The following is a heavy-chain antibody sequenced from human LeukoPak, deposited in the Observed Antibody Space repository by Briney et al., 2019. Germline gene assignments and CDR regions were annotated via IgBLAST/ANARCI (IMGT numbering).Heavy chain of an antibody. V-gene: IGHV1-46*01. Sequence: AASVKVSCKASGYTFTSYYMNWVRQAPGQGLEWMGIISPSGGTTSYAEKFQGRVSMTRDTSTSTVYMELSSLRSEDTAVYYCARCGTTCYANAFYIWGQGTMVTVSS. CDR3: ARCGTTCYANAFYI. CDR2: ISPSGGTT. J-gene: IGHJ3*02. D-gene: IGHD2-2*01. CDR1: GYTFTSYY.